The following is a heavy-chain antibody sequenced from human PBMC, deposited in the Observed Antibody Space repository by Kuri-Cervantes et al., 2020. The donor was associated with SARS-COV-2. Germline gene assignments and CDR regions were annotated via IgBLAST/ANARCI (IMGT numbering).Heavy chain of an antibody. CDR1: GYTFTSYG. J-gene: IGHJ4*02. V-gene: IGHV1-18*01. CDR2: ISAYNGST. CDR3: ASYRDFWSGTAGIDY. Sequence: ASVKVSCKASGYTFTSYGISWVRQAPGQGLEWMGWISAYNGSTNYAQKLQGRVTMTTDTSTSTAYMELRNLRSDDTAVYYCASYRDFWSGTAGIDYWGQGTLVTVSS. D-gene: IGHD3-3*01.